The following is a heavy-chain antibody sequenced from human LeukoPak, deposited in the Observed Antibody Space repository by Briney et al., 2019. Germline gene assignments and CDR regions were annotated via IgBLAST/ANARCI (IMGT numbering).Heavy chain of an antibody. CDR1: GFTFSSYW. J-gene: IGHJ6*02. V-gene: IGHV3-21*01. CDR3: ARGGDSSSWVRYYGMDV. CDR2: ISSSSSYI. D-gene: IGHD6-6*01. Sequence: GGSLRLSCAASGFTFSSYWMHWVRQAPGKGLEWVSSISSSSSYIYYADSVKGRFTISRDNAKNSLYLQMNSLRAEDTAVYYCARGGDSSSWVRYYGMDVWGQGTTVTVSS.